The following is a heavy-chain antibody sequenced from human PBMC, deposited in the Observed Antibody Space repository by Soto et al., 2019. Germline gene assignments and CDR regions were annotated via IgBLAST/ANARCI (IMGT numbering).Heavy chain of an antibody. CDR1: GDSISSYY. D-gene: IGHD4-17*01. CDR2: IYYSGST. CDR3: ARSNGDYGDY. J-gene: IGHJ4*02. Sequence: SETLSLTCTVSGDSISSYYWSWIRQPPGKGLGWIGYIYYSGSTNYNPSLKSRVTISVDTSKNQFSLKLSSVTAADTAVYYCARSNGDYGDYWCQGTLVTVSS. V-gene: IGHV4-59*01.